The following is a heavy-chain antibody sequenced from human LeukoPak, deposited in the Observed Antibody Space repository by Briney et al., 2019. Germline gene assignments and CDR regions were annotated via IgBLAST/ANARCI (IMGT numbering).Heavy chain of an antibody. CDR3: ARSGGAGFDY. Sequence: SGGSLRLSCAMSGFTLTSTGMHWVRQAPGKGLVWVSRINSDGSSTSYADSVKGRFTVSRDNAKNTLYLQMNSLRAEDTAVYYCARSGGAGFDYWGQGTLVTVSS. D-gene: IGHD6-13*01. V-gene: IGHV3-74*01. CDR2: INSDGSST. J-gene: IGHJ4*02. CDR1: GFTLTSTG.